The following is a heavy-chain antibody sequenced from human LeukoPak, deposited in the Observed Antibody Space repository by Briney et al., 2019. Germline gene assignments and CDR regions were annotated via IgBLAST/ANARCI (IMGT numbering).Heavy chain of an antibody. D-gene: IGHD3-9*01. CDR2: IYYSGST. Sequence: SETLSLTCTVSGGSISSYYWSWIRQPPGKGLEWIGYIYYSGSTNYNPSLKSRVTISVDTSKNQFSLKLSSVTAADTAVYYCASTRLRYFDWLLPHFDYWGQGTLVTVSS. V-gene: IGHV4-59*01. CDR1: GGSISSYY. J-gene: IGHJ4*02. CDR3: ASTRLRYFDWLLPHFDY.